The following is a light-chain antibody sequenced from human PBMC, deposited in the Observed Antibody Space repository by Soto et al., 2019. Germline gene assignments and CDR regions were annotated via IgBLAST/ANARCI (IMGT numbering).Light chain of an antibody. CDR2: GNT. CDR1: TSNIGAGYD. Sequence: QSVLTQPPSVSGALGQRVTISCTGITSNIGAGYDVHWYQLLPGRAPKLLIYGNTNRPSGVPDRFSGSKSATSASLAITGLQXEDEAIYYCQSYDNTLSGPIYVFGTGTKATV. J-gene: IGLJ1*01. V-gene: IGLV1-40*01. CDR3: QSYDNTLSGPIYV.